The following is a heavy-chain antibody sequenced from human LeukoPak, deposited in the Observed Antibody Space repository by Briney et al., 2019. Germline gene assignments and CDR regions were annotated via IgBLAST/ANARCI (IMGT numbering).Heavy chain of an antibody. V-gene: IGHV3-23*01. Sequence: GGSLRLSCAASGFTFSSYAMSWVRQAPGKGLEWVSAISGSGGSTYYADSVKGRFTISRDNSKNTLYLQMNSLRAEDTAVYYCAKDPSPPKVWFGESTTGTNWGQGTLVTVSS. J-gene: IGHJ4*02. CDR1: GFTFSSYA. CDR2: ISGSGGST. CDR3: AKDPSPPKVWFGESTTGTN. D-gene: IGHD3-10*01.